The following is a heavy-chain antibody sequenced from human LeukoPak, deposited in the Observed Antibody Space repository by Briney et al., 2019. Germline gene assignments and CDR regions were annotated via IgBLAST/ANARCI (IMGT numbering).Heavy chain of an antibody. Sequence: GGSLRLSCVASGFSFSDHYMTWIRQAPGQGLERVSHISNSGNVILYADSVKGRFNISRDNAKNSLYLQMNSLRAEDTAMYYCARDLQVTNCGDDCYPHWYFDFWGRGTLVTVSS. CDR2: ISNSGNVI. J-gene: IGHJ2*01. CDR1: GFSFSDHY. CDR3: ARDLQVTNCGDDCYPHWYFDF. D-gene: IGHD2-21*02. V-gene: IGHV3-11*01.